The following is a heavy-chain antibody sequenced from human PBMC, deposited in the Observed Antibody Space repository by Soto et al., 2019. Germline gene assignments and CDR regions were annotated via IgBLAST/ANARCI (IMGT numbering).Heavy chain of an antibody. D-gene: IGHD3-9*01. Sequence: ASVKVSCKASGYTFTSYDINWVRQATGQGLEWMGWMNPNSGNTGYAQKFQGRVTMTRNTSISTAYMELSSLRSEDTAVYYCAREGSPSRYPNWFDPWGQGTLVTVSS. CDR1: GYTFTSYD. CDR2: MNPNSGNT. CDR3: AREGSPSRYPNWFDP. J-gene: IGHJ5*02. V-gene: IGHV1-8*01.